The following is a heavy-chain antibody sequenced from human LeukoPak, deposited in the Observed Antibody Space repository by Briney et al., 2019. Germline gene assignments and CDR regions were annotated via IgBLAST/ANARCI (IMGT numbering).Heavy chain of an antibody. CDR3: AKRRSYGDYGGFDY. D-gene: IGHD4-17*01. CDR1: GFTFSSYA. V-gene: IGHV3-23*01. CDR2: ISGSGGST. Sequence: GGSLRLSCAASGFTFSSYAMSWVRQAPGKGLEWVSAISGSGGSTYYADPVKGRFTISRDNSKNTLYLQMNSLRAEDTAVYYCAKRRSYGDYGGFDYWGQGTLVTVSS. J-gene: IGHJ4*02.